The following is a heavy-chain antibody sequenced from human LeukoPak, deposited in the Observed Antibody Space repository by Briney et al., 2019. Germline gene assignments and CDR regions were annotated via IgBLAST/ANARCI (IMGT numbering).Heavy chain of an antibody. Sequence: PGGSLRLSCAVSGLPFTNTWMTWVRQAPGKGLEWVSAISGSGGSTYYADSVKGRFTISRDNSKNTLYLQMNSLRAEDTAVYYCAKGTDAFDIWGQGTMVTVSS. D-gene: IGHD1-14*01. V-gene: IGHV3-23*01. CDR1: GLPFTNTW. CDR2: ISGSGGST. J-gene: IGHJ3*02. CDR3: AKGTDAFDI.